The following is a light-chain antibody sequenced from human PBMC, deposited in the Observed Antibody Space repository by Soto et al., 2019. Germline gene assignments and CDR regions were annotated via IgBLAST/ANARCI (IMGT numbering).Light chain of an antibody. V-gene: IGKV3-20*01. CDR2: DAS. J-gene: IGKJ2*01. CDR1: QNVSNNY. CDR3: QQCAFSPRT. Sequence: IVLTQSPGTLSLSPGERGTLSCRASQNVSNNYVAWYQQKPGQSPRLVIYDASSRATGIPDRFTGSGSGTDFTLTISRLEPEDFAVYYCQQCAFSPRTFGQGTKLEMK.